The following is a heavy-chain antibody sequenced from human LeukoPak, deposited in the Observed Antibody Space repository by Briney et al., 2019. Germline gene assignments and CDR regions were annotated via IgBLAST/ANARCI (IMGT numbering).Heavy chain of an antibody. V-gene: IGHV4-30-4*08. Sequence: SETLSLTCTVSGGSISSGDYYWSWIRQPPGKGLEWIEYIYYSGSTYYNPSLKSRVTISVDTSKNQFSLKLSSVTAADTAVYYCALRYSDILTGYSEFDYWGQGTLVTVSS. J-gene: IGHJ4*02. CDR2: IYYSGST. CDR1: GGSISSGDYY. D-gene: IGHD3-9*01. CDR3: ALRYSDILTGYSEFDY.